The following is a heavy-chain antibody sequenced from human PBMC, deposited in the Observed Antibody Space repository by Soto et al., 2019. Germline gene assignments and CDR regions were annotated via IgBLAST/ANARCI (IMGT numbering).Heavy chain of an antibody. V-gene: IGHV1-8*01. CDR3: ARGRMRYSTSIYGHP. D-gene: IGHD6-6*01. Sequence: GASVKVSCKASGYTFTSYDINWVRQATGQGPEWMGWMNPDSGHTGYARKFRDRISMTRNTSITTAYMELTSLRSDDTAIYYCARGRMRYSTSIYGHPWGGETL. CDR1: GYTFTSYD. CDR2: MNPDSGHT. J-gene: IGHJ5*02.